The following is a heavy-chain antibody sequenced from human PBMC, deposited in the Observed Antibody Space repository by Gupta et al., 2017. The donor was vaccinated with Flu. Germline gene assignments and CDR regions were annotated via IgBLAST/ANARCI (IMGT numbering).Heavy chain of an antibody. CDR3: ARETSGYSDY. D-gene: IGHD3-3*01. CDR1: GFTFSDHY. J-gene: IGHJ4*02. CDR2: TRNKANGYST. V-gene: IGHV3-72*01. Sequence: EAQVVESGGGLVQPGGSLRLSCATSGFTFSDHYLDGVRQAPGKGLEWVGLTRNKANGYSTVYAASVRGRFTISRDESKNSVYLQMNSLKTEDTAVYYCARETSGYSDYWGQGTLVTVSS.